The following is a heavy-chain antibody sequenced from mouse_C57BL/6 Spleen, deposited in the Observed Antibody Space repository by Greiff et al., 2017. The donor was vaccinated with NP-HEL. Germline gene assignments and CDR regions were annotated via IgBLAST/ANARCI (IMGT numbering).Heavy chain of an antibody. D-gene: IGHD1-1*01. CDR2: IYPGDGDT. V-gene: IGHV1-82*01. CDR1: GYAFSSSW. Sequence: VQLQQSGPELVKPGASVKISCKASGYAFSSSWMNWVKQRPGKGLEWIGRIYPGDGDTNYNGKFKGKATLTADKSSSTAYMQLSSLTSEDSAVYFCARTDTTVVERGFAYWGQGTLVTVSA. J-gene: IGHJ3*01. CDR3: ARTDTTVVERGFAY.